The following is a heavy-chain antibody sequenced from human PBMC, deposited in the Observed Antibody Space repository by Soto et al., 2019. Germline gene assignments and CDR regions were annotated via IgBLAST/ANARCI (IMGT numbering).Heavy chain of an antibody. V-gene: IGHV3-23*01. CDR1: GFTFSSYA. J-gene: IGHJ5*02. CDR2: ISGSGGST. D-gene: IGHD6-13*01. Sequence: GGSLRLSCAASGFTFSSYAMSWVRQAPGKGLEWVSAISGSGGSTYYADSVKGRFTISRDNSKNTLYLQMNSLRAEDTAVYYCARYSSSWYWNWFDPWGQGTLVTVSS. CDR3: ARYSSSWYWNWFDP.